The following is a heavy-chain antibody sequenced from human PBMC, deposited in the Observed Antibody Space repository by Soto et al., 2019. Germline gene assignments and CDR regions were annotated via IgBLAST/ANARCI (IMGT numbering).Heavy chain of an antibody. Sequence: QVQLVQSGAEVKKPGASVKVSCKASGYTFTGYYMHWVRQAPGQGLEWVGWINPHSGGTNYAQKIQGWVTMTRDTSISTAYMELSRLRSDDTAVYYCARDDGYSYVLKHWGQGTLVTVSS. CDR3: ARDDGYSYVLKH. V-gene: IGHV1-2*04. D-gene: IGHD5-18*01. CDR2: INPHSGGT. CDR1: GYTFTGYY. J-gene: IGHJ4*02.